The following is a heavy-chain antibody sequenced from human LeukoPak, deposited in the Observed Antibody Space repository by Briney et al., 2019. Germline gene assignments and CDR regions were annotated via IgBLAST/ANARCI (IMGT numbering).Heavy chain of an antibody. CDR3: ARAVRGYSYAYLPY. CDR2: ISAYDGNT. CDR1: GYTFSSYG. Sequence: ASVKVSCKASGYTFSSYGISWVRQAPGQGPEWMGWISAYDGNTNYAQKLQGRVTMTTDTSTSTAYMELRSLRPDDTAVYYCARAVRGYSYAYLPYWGQGTLVTVSS. J-gene: IGHJ4*02. D-gene: IGHD5-18*01. V-gene: IGHV1-18*01.